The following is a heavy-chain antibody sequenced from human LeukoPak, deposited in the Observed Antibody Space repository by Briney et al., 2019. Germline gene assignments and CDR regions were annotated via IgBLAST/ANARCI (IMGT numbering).Heavy chain of an antibody. Sequence: GGSLRLSCAASGFTFSSYAMSWVRQAPGKGLEWVSAISGSGGSTYYADSVKGRFTISRDNSKNTLYLQMNSLRAEDTAVYYCAKNRGHCVDGVCHNYYYMDVWGRGTTVTVSS. CDR2: ISGSGGST. D-gene: IGHD2-8*02. V-gene: IGHV3-23*01. CDR3: AKNRGHCVDGVCHNYYYMDV. CDR1: GFTFSSYA. J-gene: IGHJ6*03.